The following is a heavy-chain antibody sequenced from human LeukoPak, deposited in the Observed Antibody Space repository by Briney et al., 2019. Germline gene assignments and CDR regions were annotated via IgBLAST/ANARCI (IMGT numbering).Heavy chain of an antibody. CDR3: AKDTRPLIAAAGIDY. CDR2: ISSSGSTI. Sequence: GGSLRLSCAASGFTFSSYEMNWVRQAPGKGLEWVSYISSSGSTIYYADSVKGRFTISRDNAKNSLYLQMNSLRAEDTALYYCAKDTRPLIAAAGIDYWGQGTLVTVSS. D-gene: IGHD6-25*01. CDR1: GFTFSSYE. J-gene: IGHJ4*02. V-gene: IGHV3-48*03.